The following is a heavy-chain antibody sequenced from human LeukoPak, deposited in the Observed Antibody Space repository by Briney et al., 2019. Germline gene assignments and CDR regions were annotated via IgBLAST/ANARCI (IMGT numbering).Heavy chain of an antibody. J-gene: IGHJ4*02. D-gene: IGHD3-22*01. CDR2: ISGSGGST. CDR3: AKGPTYYYDSSGYFFDY. V-gene: IGHV3-23*01. CDR1: GFTFSSYA. Sequence: GSLRLSCSASGFTFSSYAMSWVRQAPGKGLEWVSAISGSGGSTYYADSVKGRFTISRDNSKNTLYLQMNSLRAEDTAVNYCAKGPTYYYDSSGYFFDYWGQGTLVTVSS.